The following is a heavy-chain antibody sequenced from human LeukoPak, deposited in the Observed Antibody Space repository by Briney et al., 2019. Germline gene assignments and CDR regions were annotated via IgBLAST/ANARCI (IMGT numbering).Heavy chain of an antibody. CDR2: IYSGGST. CDR3: ARDHSSYGFDY. V-gene: IGHV3-66*01. CDR1: GFTFSSNY. J-gene: IGHJ4*02. Sequence: GGSLRLSCAASGFTFSSNYMSWVRQAPGKGLEWVSVIYSGGSTYYADSVRGRFTISRDNSKSTLYLQMNSLRAEDTAVYYCARDHSSYGFDYWGQGTLVTVSS. D-gene: IGHD5-18*01.